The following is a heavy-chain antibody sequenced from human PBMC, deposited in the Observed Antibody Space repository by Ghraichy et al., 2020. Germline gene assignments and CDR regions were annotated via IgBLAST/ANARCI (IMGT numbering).Heavy chain of an antibody. CDR3: ARDVEWFGELCCFDY. V-gene: IGHV3-7*04. Sequence: GESLNISCAASGFTFSSYWMSWVRQAPGKGLEWVANIKQDGSEKYYVDSVKGRFTISRDNAKNSLYLQMNSLRAEDTAVYYCARDVEWFGELCCFDYWGQGTLVTVSS. D-gene: IGHD3-10*01. CDR2: IKQDGSEK. J-gene: IGHJ4*02. CDR1: GFTFSSYW.